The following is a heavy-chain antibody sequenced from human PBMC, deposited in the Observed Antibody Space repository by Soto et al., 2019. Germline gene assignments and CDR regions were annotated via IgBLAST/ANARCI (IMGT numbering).Heavy chain of an antibody. D-gene: IGHD5-12*01. V-gene: IGHV4-30-2*01. CDR3: ARESDGYGVDY. J-gene: IGHJ4*02. CDR2: IYHSGST. Sequence: PSETLSLTCAVSGGSISSGGYSWSWIRQPPGKGLEWIGYIYHSGSTYYNPSLKSRVTISVDRSKNQFSLKLSSVTAADTAVYYCARESDGYGVDYWGQGTLVTVSS. CDR1: GGSISSGGYS.